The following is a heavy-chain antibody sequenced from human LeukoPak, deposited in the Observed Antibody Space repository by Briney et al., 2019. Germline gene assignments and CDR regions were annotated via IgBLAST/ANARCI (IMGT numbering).Heavy chain of an antibody. CDR3: ARERTVTSPNFDY. CDR2: ISSSGSTI. CDR1: GFTFSDYY. V-gene: IGHV3-11*01. J-gene: IGHJ4*02. D-gene: IGHD4-11*01. Sequence: PGGSLRLSCAASGFTFSDYYMSWIRQAPGKGLEWVSYISSSGSTIYYADSVKSRFTISRDNAKNSLYLQMNSLRAEDTAVYYCARERTVTSPNFDYWGQGTLVTVSS.